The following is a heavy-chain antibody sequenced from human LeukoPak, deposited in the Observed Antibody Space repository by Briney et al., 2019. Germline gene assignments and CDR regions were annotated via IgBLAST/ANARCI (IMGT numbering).Heavy chain of an antibody. Sequence: SGGSLRLSCAASGFTFSSYAMHWVRQAPGKGLEWVAVISYDGSNKYYADSVKGRFTISRDNSKNTLCLQMNSLRAEDTAVYYCARDLLAAAGNRAEYFQHWGQGTLVTVSS. CDR1: GFTFSSYA. D-gene: IGHD6-13*01. CDR2: ISYDGSNK. CDR3: ARDLLAAAGNRAEYFQH. J-gene: IGHJ1*01. V-gene: IGHV3-30*04.